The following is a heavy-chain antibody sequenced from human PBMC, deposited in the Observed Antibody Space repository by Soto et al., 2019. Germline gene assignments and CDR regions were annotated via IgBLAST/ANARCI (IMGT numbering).Heavy chain of an antibody. J-gene: IGHJ6*03. V-gene: IGHV1-3*01. CDR2: INAGNGNT. CDR3: ARDEPTGYYYYYYMDV. Sequence: ASVKVSCKASGYTFTSYAMHWVRQAPGQRLEWMGWINAGNGNTKYSQKFQGRVTITRDTSASTAYMELSSLRSEDTAVYYCARDEPTGYYYYYYMDVWGKGTTVTVSS. CDR1: GYTFTSYA.